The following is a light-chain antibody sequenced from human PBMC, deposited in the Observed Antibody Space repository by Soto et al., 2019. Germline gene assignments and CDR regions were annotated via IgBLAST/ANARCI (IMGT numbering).Light chain of an antibody. CDR1: SSDVGGYKY. J-gene: IGLJ1*01. V-gene: IGLV2-14*01. CDR3: NSYTSSSTLV. CDR2: EVS. Sequence: QSALTQPASVSGSPGQSITISCTGTSSDVGGYKYVSWYQQHPGKAPKLMIYEVSNRPSGVSNRFSGSKSGNTASLTISGLQADDEADYYCNSYTSSSTLVFGTGTKGTVL.